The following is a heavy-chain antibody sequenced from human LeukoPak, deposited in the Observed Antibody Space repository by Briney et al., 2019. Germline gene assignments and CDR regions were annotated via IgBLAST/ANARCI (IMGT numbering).Heavy chain of an antibody. CDR3: ARGRRRRDNSGSYSWGNYYYMDV. Sequence: PSETLSLTCAVYGGSFSGYYWSWIRQPPGKGLEWIGEINHSGSTNYNPSLKSRVTISVDTSKNQFSLKLSSVTAADTAVYYCARGRRRRDNSGSYSWGNYYYMDVWGKGTTVTVSS. V-gene: IGHV4-34*01. J-gene: IGHJ6*03. D-gene: IGHD1-26*01. CDR1: GGSFSGYY. CDR2: INHSGST.